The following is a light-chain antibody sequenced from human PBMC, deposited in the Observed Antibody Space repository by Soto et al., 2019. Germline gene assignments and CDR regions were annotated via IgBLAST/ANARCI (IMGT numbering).Light chain of an antibody. CDR1: SADVGSYNL. V-gene: IGLV2-23*02. CDR2: EVS. CDR3: CSFGRTSTLL. Sequence: QSALTQPASVSGSPGQSVTISCTGSSADVGSYNLVSWYQQLPGRAPKLMIFEVSNRPSGVSNRFSASKSGNTASLTISGLQAEDEAGYYFCSFGRTSTLLFGGGTQLTVL. J-gene: IGLJ2*01.